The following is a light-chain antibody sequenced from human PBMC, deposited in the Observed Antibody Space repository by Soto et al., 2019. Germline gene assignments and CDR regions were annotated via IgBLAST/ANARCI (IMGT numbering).Light chain of an antibody. CDR3: QQFSSYPLT. CDR2: DAS. J-gene: IGKJ4*01. V-gene: IGKV3-20*01. CDR1: QTVRTNY. Sequence: EFVLTQSPGTLSLSPGERATLSCRARQTVRTNYLAWYQQKPGQAPKLLIYDASSRATGIPDRFSGGGSGTDFILTISRLETEDFAVYYCQQFSSYPLTFGGGTKVEIK.